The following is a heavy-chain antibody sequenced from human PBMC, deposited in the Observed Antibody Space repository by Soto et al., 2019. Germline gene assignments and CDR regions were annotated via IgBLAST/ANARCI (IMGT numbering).Heavy chain of an antibody. CDR2: IYYSGST. V-gene: IGHV4-39*01. J-gene: IGHJ4*02. Sequence: QLQLQESGPGLVKPSETLSLTCTVSGGSISSSSYYWGWIRQPPGKGLEWIGSIYYSGSTYYNPSLKSRVTISVDTSKNQFSLKLSSVTAADTAVYYCARRQDYGDYGGRGDFDYWGQGTLVTVSS. CDR3: ARRQDYGDYGGRGDFDY. CDR1: GGSISSSSYY. D-gene: IGHD4-17*01.